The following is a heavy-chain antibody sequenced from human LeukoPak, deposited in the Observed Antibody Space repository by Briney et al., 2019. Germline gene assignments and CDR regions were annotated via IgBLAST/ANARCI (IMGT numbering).Heavy chain of an antibody. CDR3: ARDPSSWNGFFDS. CDR2: IETDGSST. Sequence: PGGSLRLSCEASGFTFRSYWMHWVRQAPEKGLMWVSRIETDGSSTNYADSVKGRFTISRDNARNTVYLQMNSLRADDTAVYYCARDPSSWNGFFDSWGQGTLVTVSS. D-gene: IGHD6-13*01. J-gene: IGHJ4*02. CDR1: GFTFRSYW. V-gene: IGHV3-74*01.